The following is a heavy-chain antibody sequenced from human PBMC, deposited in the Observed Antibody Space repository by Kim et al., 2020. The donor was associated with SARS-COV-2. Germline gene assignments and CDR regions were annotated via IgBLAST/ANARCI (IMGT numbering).Heavy chain of an antibody. CDR1: GYTLTELS. V-gene: IGHV1-24*01. Sequence: ASVKVSCKVSGYTLTELSMHWVRQAPGKGLEWMGGFDPQDGETIYAQKFQGRVTMTEDTSTDTAYMELSSLRSEDTAVYYCATGFSVAGTPEDWRYYYGMGVWGQGTTVTVSS. CDR3: ATGFSVAGTPEDWRYYYGMGV. D-gene: IGHD6-19*01. J-gene: IGHJ6*02. CDR2: FDPQDGET.